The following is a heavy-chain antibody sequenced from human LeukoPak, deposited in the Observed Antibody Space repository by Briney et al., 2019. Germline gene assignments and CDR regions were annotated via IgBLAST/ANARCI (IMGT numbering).Heavy chain of an antibody. CDR3: ARDLHYYDSSGYWVYNWFDP. CDR2: IIPIFGTA. J-gene: IGHJ5*02. V-gene: IGHV1-69*13. Sequence: ASVKVSCKASGGTFSSYAISWVRQAPGQGLEWMGGIIPIFGTANYAQKFQGRVTITADESTSTAYMELSSLRSEDTAVYYCARDLHYYDSSGYWVYNWFDPWGQGTLVTVSS. CDR1: GGTFSSYA. D-gene: IGHD3-22*01.